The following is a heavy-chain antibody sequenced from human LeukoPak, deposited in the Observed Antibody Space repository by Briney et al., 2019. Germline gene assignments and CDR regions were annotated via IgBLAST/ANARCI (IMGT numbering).Heavy chain of an antibody. J-gene: IGHJ6*03. CDR2: FYAGDT. CDR1: AASISSDNYY. CDR3: ARGVFMTSGRYFYYMDL. Sequence: SQSLSLTCTVSAASISSDNYYWNWIRQPAGRGLEWIGRFYAGDTKYNPFLNNRATVSVDTSKNQFSLTLSSVTAADTATYYCARGVFMTSGRYFYYMDLWGTGTTVSVSS. V-gene: IGHV4-61*02. D-gene: IGHD2-21*01.